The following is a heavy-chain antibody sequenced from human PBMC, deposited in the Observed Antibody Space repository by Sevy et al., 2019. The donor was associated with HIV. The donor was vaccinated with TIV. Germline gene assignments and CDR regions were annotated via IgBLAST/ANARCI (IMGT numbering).Heavy chain of an antibody. CDR3: ARDEAPLLSQWELQGDAFDI. CDR1: GFTFSSYW. Sequence: GGSLRLSCAASGFTFSSYWMSWVRQAPGKGLEWVANIKQDGSEKYYVHSVKGRFTISRDNAKNSLYLQMNSLRAEDTAVYYCARDEAPLLSQWELQGDAFDIWGQGTMVTVSS. V-gene: IGHV3-7*01. CDR2: IKQDGSEK. D-gene: IGHD1-26*01. J-gene: IGHJ3*02.